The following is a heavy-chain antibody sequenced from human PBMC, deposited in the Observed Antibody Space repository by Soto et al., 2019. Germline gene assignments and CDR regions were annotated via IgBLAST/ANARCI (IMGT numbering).Heavy chain of an antibody. D-gene: IGHD5-18*01. V-gene: IGHV3-21*01. CDR1: GFTFSSYS. Sequence: EVQLVESGGGLVKPGGSLRLSCAASGFTFSSYSMNWVRQAPGKGLEWVSSISSSSSYIYYADSVKGRFTISRDNAKNSLYLQMNSLRAEDTAVYYCARADTARADLYYYYGMDVWGQGTTVTVSS. CDR2: ISSSSSYI. CDR3: ARADTARADLYYYYGMDV. J-gene: IGHJ6*02.